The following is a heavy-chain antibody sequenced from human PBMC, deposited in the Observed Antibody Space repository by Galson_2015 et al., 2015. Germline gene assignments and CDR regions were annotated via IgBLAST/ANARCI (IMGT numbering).Heavy chain of an antibody. CDR2: SASGGST. CDR1: AFIFSSNA. CDR3: AKARGAAAGGYYFDY. D-gene: IGHD6-13*01. J-gene: IGHJ4*02. Sequence: SLRLSCAASAFIFSSNAMSWVRQAPGKGLEWLSASGGSTYYADSVKGRFTISRDNSKNTLYLQMNSLRAEDTAVYYCAKARGAAAGGYYFDYWGQGTLVTVSS. V-gene: IGHV3-23*01.